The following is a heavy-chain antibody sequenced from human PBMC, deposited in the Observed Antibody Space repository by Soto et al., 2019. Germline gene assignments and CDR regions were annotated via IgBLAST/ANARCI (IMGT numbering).Heavy chain of an antibody. J-gene: IGHJ6*02. CDR3: ATGGHNDGYNYYHGMDV. CDR2: VIPLFDTA. V-gene: IGHV1-69*01. CDR1: GGIFTNNA. D-gene: IGHD2-8*02. Sequence: QVQVVQSGAEVKKPGSSVKVSCKVSGGIFTNNAISWVRQAPGQGREWLGGVIPLFDTAYYAQIFRGRLKISADVATTTAYMELSGLTSADTAVYFCATGGHNDGYNYYHGMDVWGQGTTVTVS.